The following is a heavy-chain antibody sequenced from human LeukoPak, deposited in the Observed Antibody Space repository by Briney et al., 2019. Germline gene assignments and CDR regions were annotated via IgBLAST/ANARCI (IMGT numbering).Heavy chain of an antibody. CDR1: GVTVTMFF. V-gene: IGHV1-46*01. Sequence: ASVKVSCKASGVTVTMFFMHWVRQAPGQGLERMGIINPSGRSTDYAQRFQGRVTVTRDTSTSTVYMELRSLRAQDTAVYYCARAHRDNVWGSLDYWGQGTLVIVSS. CDR3: ARAHRDNVWGSLDY. D-gene: IGHD3-16*01. CDR2: INPSGRST. J-gene: IGHJ4*02.